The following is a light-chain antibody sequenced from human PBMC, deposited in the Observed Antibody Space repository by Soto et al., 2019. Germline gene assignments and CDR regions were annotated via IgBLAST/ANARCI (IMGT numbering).Light chain of an antibody. J-gene: IGKJ4*01. CDR1: QSISSSY. V-gene: IGKV3-20*01. CDR2: GAS. Sequence: IVLTQSPGTLTLSPGERNNLSCRASQSISSSYLAWYQQIPGQAPSLLIYGASSRATGFPDRFSGSVSGTDFTLTFIRLEPEDFALYYWQQYGSSLTFGGWTKVDIK. CDR3: QQYGSSLT.